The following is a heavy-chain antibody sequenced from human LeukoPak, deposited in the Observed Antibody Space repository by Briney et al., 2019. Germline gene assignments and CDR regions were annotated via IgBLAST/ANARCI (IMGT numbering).Heavy chain of an antibody. J-gene: IGHJ3*02. CDR2: IVVGSGNT. CDR1: GFTFTSSA. V-gene: IGHV1-58*02. D-gene: IGHD4-23*01. CDR3: AAEGYGGLNAFDI. Sequence: SVKVSCKASGFTFTSSAMQWVRQARGQRLEWIGWIVVGSGNTNYAQKFQERVTITRDMSTSTAYMELSSLRSEDTAVYYCAAEGYGGLNAFDIWGQGTMVTVSS.